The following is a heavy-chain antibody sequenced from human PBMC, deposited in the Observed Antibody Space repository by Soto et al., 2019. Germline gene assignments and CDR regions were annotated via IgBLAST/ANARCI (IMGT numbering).Heavy chain of an antibody. V-gene: IGHV1-2*04. CDR3: ARDGSAGTMGTGVYYYYYYMDV. CDR1: GYTFTGYY. D-gene: IGHD1-7*01. CDR2: INPNSGGT. J-gene: IGHJ6*03. Sequence: ASVKVSCKASGYTFTGYYMHWVRQAPGQGLEWMGWINPNSGGTNYAQKFQGWVTMTRDTSISTAYMGMGRLRSDDTAVYYCARDGSAGTMGTGVYYYYYYMDVWGKGTTVTVSS.